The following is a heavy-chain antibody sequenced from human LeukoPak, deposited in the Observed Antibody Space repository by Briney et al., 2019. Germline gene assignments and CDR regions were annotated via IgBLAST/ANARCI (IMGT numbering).Heavy chain of an antibody. Sequence: ASVKVSCKASGYTFTSYDINWVRQATGQGLEWMGWINPNSGGTNYAQKFQGRVTMTRDTSISTAYMELSRLRSDDTAVYYCAREYSRTYCSGGSCYPAVNWFDPWGQGTLVTVSS. D-gene: IGHD2-15*01. J-gene: IGHJ5*02. V-gene: IGHV1-2*02. CDR1: GYTFTSYD. CDR3: AREYSRTYCSGGSCYPAVNWFDP. CDR2: INPNSGGT.